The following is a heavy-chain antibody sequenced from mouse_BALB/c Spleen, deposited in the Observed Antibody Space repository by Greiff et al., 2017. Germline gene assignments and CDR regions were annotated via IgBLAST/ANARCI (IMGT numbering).Heavy chain of an antibody. Sequence: QVQLQQSGAELMKPGASVKISCKATGYTFSSYWIEWVKQRPGHGLEWIGEILPGSGSTNYNEKFKGKATFTADTSSNTAYMQLSSLTSEDSAVYYCASHYYGSSYWYFDVWGAGTTVTVSS. CDR2: ILPGSGST. CDR1: GYTFSSYW. V-gene: IGHV1-9*01. D-gene: IGHD1-1*01. J-gene: IGHJ1*01. CDR3: ASHYYGSSYWYFDV.